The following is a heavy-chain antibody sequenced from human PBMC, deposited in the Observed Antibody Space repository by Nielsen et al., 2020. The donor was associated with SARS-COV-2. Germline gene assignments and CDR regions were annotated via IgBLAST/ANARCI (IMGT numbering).Heavy chain of an antibody. J-gene: IGHJ4*02. Sequence: GGSLRLSCAASGFPFSSYEMNWVRQAPGKALEWLSYIGGNGRNIFYADSVKGRFTISRDNSKNTLYLQMNSLRAEDTAVYYCAKDLSAVAGPLDYWGQGTLVTVSS. CDR2: IGGNGRNI. CDR1: GFPFSSYE. D-gene: IGHD6-19*01. CDR3: AKDLSAVAGPLDY. V-gene: IGHV3-48*03.